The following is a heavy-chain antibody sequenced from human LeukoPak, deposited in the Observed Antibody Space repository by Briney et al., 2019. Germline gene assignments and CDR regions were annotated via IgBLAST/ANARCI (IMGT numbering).Heavy chain of an antibody. CDR3: ARGGQTFDY. CDR1: GFTFSSYA. Sequence: GGSLRLSCAASGFTFSSYAMTWVRQAPGKGLEWVSTISGSGGNTYHADSVKGRFTISGDNSKNTLYLQMNSLRAEDTAVYYCARGGQTFDYWGQGTLVTVSS. CDR2: ISGSGGNT. J-gene: IGHJ4*02. V-gene: IGHV3-23*01. D-gene: IGHD3-10*01.